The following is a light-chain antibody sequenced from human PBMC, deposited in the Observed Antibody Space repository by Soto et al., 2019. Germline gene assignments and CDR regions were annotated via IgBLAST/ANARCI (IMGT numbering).Light chain of an antibody. CDR2: DVY. J-gene: IGLJ1*01. CDR1: SSDVGNYNF. V-gene: IGLV2-23*02. Sequence: QSALTQPASVSGSPGQSITISCTRTSSDVGNYNFVSWYQQYPGKAPKVMIYDVYKRPSGVSNRFSGSKSGSTASLTISGLQVEDEADYYCCSYAGSSTYVFGTGTKLTVL. CDR3: CSYAGSSTYV.